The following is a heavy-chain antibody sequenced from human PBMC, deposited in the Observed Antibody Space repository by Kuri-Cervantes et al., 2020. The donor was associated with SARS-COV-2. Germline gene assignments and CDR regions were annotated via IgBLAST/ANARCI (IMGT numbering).Heavy chain of an antibody. V-gene: IGHV1-8*03. CDR3: ALGYWGSGYPRSYYYMDV. CDR2: INPNSGNT. J-gene: IGHJ6*03. D-gene: IGHD3-22*01. CDR1: GYTFTGYY. Sequence: ASVKVSCKASGYTFTGYYMHWVRQAPGQGLEWMGWINPNSGNTGYAQKFQGRVTITRNTSISTAYMELSSLRSEDTAVYYCALGYWGSGYPRSYYYMDVWGKGTTVTVSS.